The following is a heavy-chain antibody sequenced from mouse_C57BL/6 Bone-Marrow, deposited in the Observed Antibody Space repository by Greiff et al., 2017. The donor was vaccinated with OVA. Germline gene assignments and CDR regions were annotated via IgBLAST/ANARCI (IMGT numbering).Heavy chain of an antibody. CDR2: IDPSDSYT. V-gene: IGHV1-50*01. J-gene: IGHJ2*01. Sequence: QVQLQQPGAELVKPGASVKLSCKASGYTFTSYWMQWVKQRPGQGLEWIGEIDPSDSYTNYNQKFKGKATLTVDTSSSTAYMQLSSLTSEDSAVYYCARSGYYGRGYWGQGTTLTVSS. D-gene: IGHD1-1*01. CDR1: GYTFTSYW. CDR3: ARSGYYGRGY.